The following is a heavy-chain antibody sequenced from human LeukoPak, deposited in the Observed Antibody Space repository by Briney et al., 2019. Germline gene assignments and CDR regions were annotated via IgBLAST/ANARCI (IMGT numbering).Heavy chain of an antibody. CDR1: GGSISSYY. CDR2: IYYSGST. D-gene: IGHD1-26*01. Sequence: SKTLSLTCTVSGGSISSYYWSWIRQPPGKGLEWIGYIYYSGSTNYNPSLKSRVTISVDTSKNQFSLKLSSVTAADTAVYYCARGGNYWPQWWFDPWGRGTLVSVSS. V-gene: IGHV4-59*01. CDR3: ARGGNYWPQWWFDP. J-gene: IGHJ5*02.